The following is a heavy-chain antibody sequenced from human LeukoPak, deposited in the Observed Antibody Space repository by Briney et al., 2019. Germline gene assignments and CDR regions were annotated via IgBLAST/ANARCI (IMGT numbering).Heavy chain of an antibody. CDR1: GGSFSGYY. CDR3: ARGPLVDP. V-gene: IGHV4-34*01. D-gene: IGHD1-1*01. J-gene: IGHJ5*02. Sequence: SETLSLTCAVYGGSFSGYYWSWIRQPPGKGLEWIGEINHSGSTNYNPSLKSRVTISVDTSKNQFSLKLSSVTAADTAVYYCARGPLVDPWGQGTMVTVSS. CDR2: INHSGST.